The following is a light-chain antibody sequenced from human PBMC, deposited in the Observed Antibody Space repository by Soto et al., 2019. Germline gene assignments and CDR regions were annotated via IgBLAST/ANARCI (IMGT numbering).Light chain of an antibody. Sequence: QSALTQPASVSGSPGQSITISCTGTSSDVGGYNYVSWYQQHPGKAPKLMIYDVSNRPSGVSNRFSGSKSGNTASLTISGLQAEDEADYYCSSYTSSNVVFGGGTKVIVL. CDR2: DVS. CDR1: SSDVGGYNY. V-gene: IGLV2-14*01. J-gene: IGLJ2*01. CDR3: SSYTSSNVV.